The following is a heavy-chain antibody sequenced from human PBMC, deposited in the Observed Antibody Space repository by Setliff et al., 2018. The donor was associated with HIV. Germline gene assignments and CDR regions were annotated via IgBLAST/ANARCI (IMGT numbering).Heavy chain of an antibody. CDR1: GGSISSSSYY. Sequence: PSETLSLTCTVSGGSISSSSYYWGWIRQPPGKGLEWIGEINHSGSTNYNPSLKSRVTISVDTSKNQFSLKLSSVTAADTAVYYCASEDCGGGSCRPDNWGQGTLVTV. CDR2: INHSGST. D-gene: IGHD2-15*01. CDR3: ASEDCGGGSCRPDN. J-gene: IGHJ4*02. V-gene: IGHV4-39*07.